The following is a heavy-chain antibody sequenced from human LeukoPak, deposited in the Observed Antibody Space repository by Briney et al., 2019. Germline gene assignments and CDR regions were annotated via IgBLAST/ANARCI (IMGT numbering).Heavy chain of an antibody. CDR2: INPQGDIT. V-gene: IGHV1-46*01. Sequence: ASVKVSCKASGYAAPNYYVYWVRQAPGQGLEWVGTINPQGDITNYAQRFQGRITLTEDTSTSTVYMELSSLTSEDTAVYYCARPSYCVADNCGYWLDPWGPGTLVTVSS. CDR1: GYAAPNYY. D-gene: IGHD2-21*01. J-gene: IGHJ5*02. CDR3: ARPSYCVADNCGYWLDP.